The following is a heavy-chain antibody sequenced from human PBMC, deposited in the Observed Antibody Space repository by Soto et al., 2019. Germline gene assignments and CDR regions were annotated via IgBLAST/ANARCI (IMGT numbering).Heavy chain of an antibody. CDR3: THWSMGNRGTIFFDY. D-gene: IGHD2-8*01. Sequence: SGPTLVNPTQTLTLTCNFSGFSLSSIALGMGVGWIRQPPGKALEWLALIYWDDDKRYNPSLKSRLTITKDISQSQVVLTMTNMDAVDTGTYYCTHWSMGNRGTIFFDYWGQGALVTVSS. J-gene: IGHJ4*02. CDR2: IYWDDDK. CDR1: GFSLSSIALGMG. V-gene: IGHV2-5*02.